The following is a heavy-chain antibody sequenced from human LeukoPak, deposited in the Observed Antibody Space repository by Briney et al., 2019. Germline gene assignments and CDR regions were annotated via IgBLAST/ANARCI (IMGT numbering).Heavy chain of an antibody. J-gene: IGHJ4*02. D-gene: IGHD2-2*01. V-gene: IGHV4-4*07. CDR2: IYTSGST. CDR3: ARSAVVVPAANTHPNYYFDY. CDR1: GGSISSYY. Sequence: SETLSLTCTVSGGSISSYYWSWIRQPAGKGLEWIGRIYTSGSTNYNPPLKSRVTMSVDTSKNQFSLKLSSVTAADTAVYYCARSAVVVPAANTHPNYYFDYWGRGTLVTVSS.